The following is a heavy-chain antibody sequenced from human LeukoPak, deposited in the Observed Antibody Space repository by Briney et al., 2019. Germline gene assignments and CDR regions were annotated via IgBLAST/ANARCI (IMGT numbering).Heavy chain of an antibody. CDR2: INHSGST. Sequence: SETLSLTCAVYGGSFSGYYWSWIRQPPGKGLEWIGEINHSGSTNYNPSLKSRVTISVDTSKNQFSLKLSSVTAADTAVYYCAREGGPSSGWYIDYWGRGTLVTVSS. D-gene: IGHD6-19*01. CDR3: AREGGPSSGWYIDY. J-gene: IGHJ4*02. V-gene: IGHV4-34*01. CDR1: GGSFSGYY.